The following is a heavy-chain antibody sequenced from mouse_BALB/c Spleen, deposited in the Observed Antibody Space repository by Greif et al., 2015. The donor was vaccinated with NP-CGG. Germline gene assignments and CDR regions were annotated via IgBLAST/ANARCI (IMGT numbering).Heavy chain of an antibody. CDR1: GFTFSSYG. CDR2: ISSGGSYT. V-gene: IGHV5-6*01. D-gene: IGHD2-1*01. Sequence: EVQGVESGGDLVKPGGSLKLSCAASGFTFSSYGMSWVRQTPDKRLEWVATISSGGSYTYYPDSVKGRFTISRDNAKNTLYLQMSSLKSEDTAMYYCARTTGNYYFDYWGQGTTLTVSS. CDR3: ARTTGNYYFDY. J-gene: IGHJ2*01.